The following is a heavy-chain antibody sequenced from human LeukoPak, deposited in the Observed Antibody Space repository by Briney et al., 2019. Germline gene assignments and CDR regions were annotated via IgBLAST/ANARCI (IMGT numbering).Heavy chain of an antibody. V-gene: IGHV3-30*04. CDR2: VSYDGSND. Sequence: PGGSLRLSCAASGFTFSDYVLHWVRQAPGKGPEWVAVVSYDGSNDYYADSVKGRFTISRDDSKNTVYLQMNSLRAEDTAVYYCASLYASGWRFFDYWGQGTLVTVSS. CDR1: GFTFSDYV. CDR3: ASLYASGWRFFDY. J-gene: IGHJ4*02. D-gene: IGHD6-19*01.